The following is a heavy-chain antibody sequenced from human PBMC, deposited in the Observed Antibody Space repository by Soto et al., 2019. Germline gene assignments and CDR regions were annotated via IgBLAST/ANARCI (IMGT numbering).Heavy chain of an antibody. J-gene: IGHJ4*02. Sequence: QVQLVQSGAEVKKPGASVKVSCKASGYTFTGYDMHWVRQAPGQGLEWMGWINPNSGGTNYAQRFQGWVTMTSDTSSSTAYMELSRLRSDDTAVYYCARGRWSSGCQPHRPFDYWGQGTLVTVSS. CDR2: INPNSGGT. D-gene: IGHD6-19*01. V-gene: IGHV1-2*04. CDR1: GYTFTGYD. CDR3: ARGRWSSGCQPHRPFDY.